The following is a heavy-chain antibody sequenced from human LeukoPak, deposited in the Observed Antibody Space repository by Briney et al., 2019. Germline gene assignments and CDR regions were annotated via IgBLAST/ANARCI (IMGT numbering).Heavy chain of an antibody. Sequence: GGSLRLSCAASGFTFSSYGMHWVRQAPGKGLEWVAVIWYDGSNKYYADSVKGRFTISRDNSKNTLYLQMNSLRAEDTAVYYCAKDHGDIVVVPAATAPDHWGQGTLVTVSS. CDR2: IWYDGSNK. V-gene: IGHV3-33*06. CDR1: GFTFSSYG. CDR3: AKDHGDIVVVPAATAPDH. D-gene: IGHD2-2*01. J-gene: IGHJ4*02.